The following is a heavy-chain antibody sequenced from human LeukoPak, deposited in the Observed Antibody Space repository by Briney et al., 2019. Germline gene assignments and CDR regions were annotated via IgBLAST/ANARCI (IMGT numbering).Heavy chain of an antibody. J-gene: IGHJ5*02. Sequence: PSETLSLTCTVSDGSMTNYHWTWIRQSPGRAPEYIGYIYNSETTKNNPSLKSRVTLSVDMSKKQFSLRLNSVTAADTAVYYCARGSGGYRFDPWGQGILVTVSS. CDR3: ARGSGGYRFDP. V-gene: IGHV4-59*01. D-gene: IGHD3-22*01. CDR1: DGSMTNYH. CDR2: IYNSETT.